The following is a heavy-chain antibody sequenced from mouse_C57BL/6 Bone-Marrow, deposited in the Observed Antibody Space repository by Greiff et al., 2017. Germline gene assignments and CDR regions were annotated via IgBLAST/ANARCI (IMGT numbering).Heavy chain of an antibody. Sequence: QVQLQQPGTELVKPGASVKLSCKASGYTFTSYWMHWVQQRPGQGLEWIGNINPSTGGTHYNETFKSKAPLTVDKSSSPACMQLSSLTSEDSAVYYCARRSSGPCFAYWGQGTLVTVSA. CDR2: INPSTGGT. J-gene: IGHJ3*01. CDR1: GYTFTSYW. V-gene: IGHV1-53*01. D-gene: IGHD3-2*02. CDR3: ARRSSGPCFAY.